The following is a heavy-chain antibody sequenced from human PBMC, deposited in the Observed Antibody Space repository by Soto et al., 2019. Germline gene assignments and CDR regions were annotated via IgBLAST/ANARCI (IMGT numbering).Heavy chain of an antibody. CDR2: IYYSGST. Sequence: QVQLQESGPGLVKPSETLSLTCTVSGGSVSSGSYYWSWIRQPPGKGLEWIGYIYYSGSTNYNPSLKSRVTISVDTSKNQFSLKLSSVTAADTAVYYCARGPDYYDSSGYYPFEYWGQGTLVTVSS. CDR1: GGSVSSGSYY. D-gene: IGHD3-22*01. V-gene: IGHV4-61*01. J-gene: IGHJ4*02. CDR3: ARGPDYYDSSGYYPFEY.